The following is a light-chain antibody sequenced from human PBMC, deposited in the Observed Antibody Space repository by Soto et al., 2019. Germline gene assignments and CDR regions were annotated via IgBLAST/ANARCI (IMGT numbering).Light chain of an antibody. CDR2: TNN. CDR1: SSNIGSHV. V-gene: IGLV1-44*01. J-gene: IGLJ3*02. CDR3: AAWDGSLQSWV. Sequence: QSVLTQPPSASGTPGQRVTISCSGSSSNIGSHVVNWYQQVPGTAPRLLIYTNNQRPSGVPDRFSDSKSGTSAFLAISGLQSEDEADYYCAAWDGSLQSWVFGGGTKVTVL.